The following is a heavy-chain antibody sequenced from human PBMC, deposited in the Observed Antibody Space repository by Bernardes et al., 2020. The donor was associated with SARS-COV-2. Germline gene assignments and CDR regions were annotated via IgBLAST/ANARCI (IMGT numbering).Heavy chain of an antibody. CDR1: GGSISSSSYY. CDR2: IYYSGST. Sequence: SETLSLTCTVSGGSISSSSYYWGWIRQPPGKGLEWIGSIYYSGSTYYNPSLKSRVTISVDTSKNQFSLKLSSVTAADTAVYYCAREGRGYSYGYYDYYYGMDVWGQGTTVTVSS. V-gene: IGHV4-39*02. D-gene: IGHD5-18*01. J-gene: IGHJ6*02. CDR3: AREGRGYSYGYYDYYYGMDV.